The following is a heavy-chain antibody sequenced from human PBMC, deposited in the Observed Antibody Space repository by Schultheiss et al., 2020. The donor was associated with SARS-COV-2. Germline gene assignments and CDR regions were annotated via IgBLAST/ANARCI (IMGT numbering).Heavy chain of an antibody. CDR3: ARGYCSSTSCRGFVAGWDY. V-gene: IGHV4-61*08. J-gene: IGHJ4*02. Sequence: SETLSLTCTVSGGSISSGGYYWSWIRQPPGKGLEWIGYIYYSGSTYYNPSLKSRVTISVDRSKNQFSLKLSSVTAADTAVYYCARGYCSSTSCRGFVAGWDYWGQGTLVTVSS. CDR1: GGSISSGGYY. CDR2: IYYSGST. D-gene: IGHD2-2*01.